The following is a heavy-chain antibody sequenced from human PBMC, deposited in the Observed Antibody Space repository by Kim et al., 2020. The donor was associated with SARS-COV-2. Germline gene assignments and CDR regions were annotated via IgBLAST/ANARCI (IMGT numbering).Heavy chain of an antibody. CDR1: GGTFSSYA. D-gene: IGHD2-15*01. Sequence: SVKVSCKASGGTFSSYAISWVRQAPGQGLEWMGGIIPIFGTANYAQKFQGRVTITADESTSTAYMELSSLRSEDTAVYYCARGALGSKYCSGGSCYPGGFDYWGQGTLVTVSS. V-gene: IGHV1-69*13. CDR2: IIPIFGTA. CDR3: ARGALGSKYCSGGSCYPGGFDY. J-gene: IGHJ4*02.